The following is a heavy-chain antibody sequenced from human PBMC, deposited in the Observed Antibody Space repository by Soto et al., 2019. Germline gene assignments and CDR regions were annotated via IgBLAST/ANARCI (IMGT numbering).Heavy chain of an antibody. CDR1: GGSISSYY. V-gene: IGHV4-59*01. CDR2: IYYSGST. J-gene: IGHJ4*02. Sequence: PSETLSLTCTVSGGSISSYYWSWIRQPPGKGLEWIGYIYYSGSTNYNPSLKSRVTISVDTSKNQFSLKLSSVTAADTAVYYCARGLVAGSFDYWGQGTLVTVSS. CDR3: ARGLVAGSFDY. D-gene: IGHD6-19*01.